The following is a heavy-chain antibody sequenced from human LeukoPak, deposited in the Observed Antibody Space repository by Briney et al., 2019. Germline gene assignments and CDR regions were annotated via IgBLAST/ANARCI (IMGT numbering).Heavy chain of an antibody. D-gene: IGHD1-7*01. CDR3: VRDRELFY. Sequence: SETLSLTCTVSGGSISIYYWSWIRQPPGKGLEWLGYVYNSGSTDYNPSLKSRVTISAVTSKNQFSLKLSSVTAADTAVYYCVRDRELFYWGQGTLVTVSS. J-gene: IGHJ4*02. CDR1: GGSISIYY. V-gene: IGHV4-59*01. CDR2: VYNSGST.